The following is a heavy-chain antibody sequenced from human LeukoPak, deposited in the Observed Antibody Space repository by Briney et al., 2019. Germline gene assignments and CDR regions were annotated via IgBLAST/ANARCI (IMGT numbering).Heavy chain of an antibody. Sequence: GGSLRLSCAASGFTFSSYGMHWVRQAPGKGLVWVSRIYSDGNTTNYADSVKGRFTISRDNAKNTLYLQMNSLRAEDTAVYYCARDQGSTSRGIDYWGQGTLVTVSS. D-gene: IGHD2-2*01. CDR1: GFTFSSYG. J-gene: IGHJ4*02. CDR3: ARDQGSTSRGIDY. CDR2: IYSDGNTT. V-gene: IGHV3-74*01.